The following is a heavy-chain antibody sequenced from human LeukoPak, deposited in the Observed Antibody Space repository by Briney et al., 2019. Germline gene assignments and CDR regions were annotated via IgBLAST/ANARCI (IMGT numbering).Heavy chain of an antibody. V-gene: IGHV3-30-3*01. CDR2: ISYDGSNK. J-gene: IGHJ4*02. Sequence: GGSLRLSCAASGFTFSSYAMHWVRQAPGKGLEWVAVISYDGSNKYYADSVKGRFTISRDNSKNTLYLQMNSLRAEDTAVYYCARETGMAYFDYWGQGTVVTVSS. CDR3: ARETGMAYFDY. CDR1: GFTFSSYA. D-gene: IGHD1-14*01.